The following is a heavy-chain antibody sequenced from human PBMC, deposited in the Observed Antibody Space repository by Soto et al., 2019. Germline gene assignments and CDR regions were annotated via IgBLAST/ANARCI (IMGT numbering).Heavy chain of an antibody. D-gene: IGHD3-22*01. Sequence: PGGSLRLSCAASGFTVSSNYMSWVRQAPGKGLEWVSVIYSGGSTYYADSVKGRLTISRDNARNTLYLQMNSLRAEDTAVYFCARGDGDYYDGNGYLGRHWGQGTLVTVPQ. CDR2: IYSGGST. J-gene: IGHJ4*02. CDR3: ARGDGDYYDGNGYLGRH. V-gene: IGHV3-53*01. CDR1: GFTVSSNY.